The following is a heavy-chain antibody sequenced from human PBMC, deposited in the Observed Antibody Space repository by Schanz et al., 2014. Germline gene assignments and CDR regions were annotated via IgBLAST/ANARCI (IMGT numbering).Heavy chain of an antibody. V-gene: IGHV3-7*01. D-gene: IGHD6-13*01. CDR2: INQAASVQ. J-gene: IGHJ4*02. CDR3: VKIGYTHWSLDD. CDR1: GFTFSAYW. Sequence: VQLVESGGGVVQPGRSLRLSCAASGFTFSAYWMAWVRQAPGKGLGWVAAINQAASVQYYVDSVKGRFTISRDDAKNSHYLQMNSLRVEDTAVFYCVKIGYTHWSLDDWGQGILVTVSS.